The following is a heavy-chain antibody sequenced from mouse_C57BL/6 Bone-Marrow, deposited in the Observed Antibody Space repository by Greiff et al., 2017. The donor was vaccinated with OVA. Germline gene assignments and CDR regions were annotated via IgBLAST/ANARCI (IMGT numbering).Heavy chain of an antibody. CDR3: ARVWHYWYFDV. Sequence: GYTFTSYWMHWVKQRPVQGLEWIGYINPSSGYTTYNQKFKDKATLTADKSSSTAYLQLSSLTYEDAAVYYCARVWHYWYFDVWGTGTTVTVSS. J-gene: IGHJ1*03. V-gene: IGHV1-7*01. CDR2: INPSSGYT. CDR1: GYTFTSYW.